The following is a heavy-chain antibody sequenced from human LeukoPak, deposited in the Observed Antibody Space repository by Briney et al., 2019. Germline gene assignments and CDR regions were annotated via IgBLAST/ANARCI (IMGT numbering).Heavy chain of an antibody. D-gene: IGHD3-9*01. V-gene: IGHV1-18*01. CDR1: GYTFTSYG. CDR3: ARPPPTIPSGAFDI. J-gene: IGHJ3*02. Sequence: ASVKVSCKASGYTFTSYGISWVRQAPGQGLEWMGWISAYNGNTNYAQKLQGRVTMTTDTSTSTAYMELRNLRSDDTAVYYCARPPPTIPSGAFDIWGQGTMVTVSS. CDR2: ISAYNGNT.